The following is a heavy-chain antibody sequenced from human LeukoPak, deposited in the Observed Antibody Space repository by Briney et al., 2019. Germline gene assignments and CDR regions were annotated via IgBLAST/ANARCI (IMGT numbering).Heavy chain of an antibody. V-gene: IGHV1-46*01. J-gene: IGHJ4*02. Sequence: ASVKVSCKASGFVFTAHWMHWVRQAPGQGLEWMGIINPSGGSTSYAQKFQGRVTMTRDTSTSTVYMELSSLRSEDTAVYYCAREGADGTYYDFWSGYYQFDYWGQGTLVTVSS. CDR2: INPSGGST. CDR1: GFVFTAHW. D-gene: IGHD3-3*01. CDR3: AREGADGTYYDFWSGYYQFDY.